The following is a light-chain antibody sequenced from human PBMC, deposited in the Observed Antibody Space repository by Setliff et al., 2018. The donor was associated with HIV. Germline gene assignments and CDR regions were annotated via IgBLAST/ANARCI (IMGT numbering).Light chain of an antibody. CDR2: DVT. Sequence: ALTQPASVSGSPGQSITISCIGTSSDVGGYDFVSWYQQRPGKAPKLIIFDVTERPSGVSHRFSGSKSGNTASLTISGLQTEDEADYFCASYRSPATYVFGIGTKVTVL. CDR3: ASYRSPATYV. J-gene: IGLJ1*01. CDR1: SSDVGGYDF. V-gene: IGLV2-14*03.